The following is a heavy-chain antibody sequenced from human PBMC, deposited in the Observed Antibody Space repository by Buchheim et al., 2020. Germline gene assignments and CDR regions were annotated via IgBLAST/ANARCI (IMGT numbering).Heavy chain of an antibody. V-gene: IGHV3-23*01. D-gene: IGHD6-19*01. J-gene: IGHJ4*02. CDR2: ISGTDGHT. CDR3: AKGSHGGGPGGYSSGWFDY. Sequence: EVQLLESGGGLVQPGGSLRLSCAASGFTFSSYAMSWVRQAPGKGLEWVSAISGTDGHTYYADSVKGRFTISRDNSKNTLSVQMNSLRAEDTAVYHCAKGSHGGGPGGYSSGWFDYWGQGTL. CDR1: GFTFSSYA.